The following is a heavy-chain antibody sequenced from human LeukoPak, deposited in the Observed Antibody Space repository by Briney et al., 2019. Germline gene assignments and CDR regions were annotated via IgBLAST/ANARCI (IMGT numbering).Heavy chain of an antibody. V-gene: IGHV3-74*01. J-gene: IGHJ6*02. CDR3: ARDSSSSSWWTDYYYYGMDV. CDR1: GFTFSSYW. D-gene: IGHD6-13*01. CDR2: ISSDGSST. Sequence: GGSLRLSCAASGFTFSSYWMHWVRQAPGKGLVWVSRISSDGSSTSYADSVKGRFTISRDNAKNTLYLQMNSLRAEDTAVYYCARDSSSSSWWTDYYYYGMDVWGQGTTVTVSS.